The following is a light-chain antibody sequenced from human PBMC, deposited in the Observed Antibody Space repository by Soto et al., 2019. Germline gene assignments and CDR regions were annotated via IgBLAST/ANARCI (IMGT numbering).Light chain of an antibody. Sequence: LTQPASVSGSPGQSITISCTGTSSDVGGYKFVSWYQHHPGKAPKLIIYDVSDRPSGVSNRFSGSKSGNTASLTISGLQAEDXADYYCSSYTSSGSLVAFGGGTKLTVL. CDR3: SSYTSSGSLVA. CDR1: SSDVGGYKF. V-gene: IGLV2-14*03. CDR2: DVS. J-gene: IGLJ2*01.